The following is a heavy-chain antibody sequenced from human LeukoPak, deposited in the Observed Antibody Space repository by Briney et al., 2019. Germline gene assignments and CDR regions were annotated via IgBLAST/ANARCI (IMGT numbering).Heavy chain of an antibody. CDR2: IYSGGST. J-gene: IGHJ4*02. D-gene: IGHD3-10*01. Sequence: PGGSLRLSCSASGFTVSSNYRSWVRQAPGKGLEWVSVIYSGGSTYYADSVKGRFTISRDNSKNTLYLQMNSLRAEDTAVYYCARARLVYGSGSYHFDYWGQGTLVTVSS. CDR3: ARARLVYGSGSYHFDY. CDR1: GFTVSSNY. V-gene: IGHV3-66*02.